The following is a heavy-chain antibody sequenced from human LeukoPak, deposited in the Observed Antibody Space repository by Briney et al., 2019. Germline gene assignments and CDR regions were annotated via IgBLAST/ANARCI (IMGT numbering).Heavy chain of an antibody. CDR2: TYYRSKWYN. D-gene: IGHD7-27*01. V-gene: IGHV6-1*01. CDR3: ARDPITGDRFDY. J-gene: IGHJ4*02. Sequence: SQTLSLTCAISGDSVSSNRAAWNWIRKSPSRGLEWLGRTYYRSKWYNDYAPSVKSRVTINPDTSKNQFSLQLSSVTPEDTAVYYCARDPITGDRFDYWGQGTLVTV. CDR1: GDSVSSNRAA.